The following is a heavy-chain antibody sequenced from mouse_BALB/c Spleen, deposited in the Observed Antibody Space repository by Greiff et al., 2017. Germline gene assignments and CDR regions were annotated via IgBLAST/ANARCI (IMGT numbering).Heavy chain of an antibody. CDR1: GFNIKDYY. J-gene: IGHJ3*01. CDR3: ASLLRQYGFAH. CDR2: IDPENGNT. V-gene: IGHV14-1*02. Sequence: EVQLQQSGAELVRPGALVKLSCKASGFNIKDYYMHWVKQRPEQGLEWIGWIDPENGNTIYDPKFQGKASITADTSSNTAYLQLSSLTSEDTAVYYCASLLRQYGFAHWGQGTLVTVSA. D-gene: IGHD1-1*01.